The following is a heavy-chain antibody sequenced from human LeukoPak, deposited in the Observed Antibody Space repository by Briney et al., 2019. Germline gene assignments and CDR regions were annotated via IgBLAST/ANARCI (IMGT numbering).Heavy chain of an antibody. D-gene: IGHD4-17*01. V-gene: IGHV3-48*03. Sequence: PGGSLRLSCAASGFTFSSYEMNWVRQAPGKGLEWHSYISSSGTTIKYADSVKGRFTISRDNAKNTLYLQVNRLRAEDTAVYYCARIMITVTTSDYWGQGTLVTVSS. CDR1: GFTFSSYE. J-gene: IGHJ4*02. CDR2: ISSSGTTI. CDR3: ARIMITVTTSDY.